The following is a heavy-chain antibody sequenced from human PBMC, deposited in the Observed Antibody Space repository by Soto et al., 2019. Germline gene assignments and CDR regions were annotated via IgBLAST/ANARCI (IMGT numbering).Heavy chain of an antibody. CDR3: ASLDGSGPYYYYYGMDV. D-gene: IGHD3-10*01. CDR1: GYTFTGYY. J-gene: IGHJ6*02. CDR2: INPNSGGT. Sequence: ASVKVSCKASGYTFTGYYMHWVRQAPGQGLEWMGWINPNSGGTNYAQKFQGRVTMTRDTSISTAYMELSRLRSDDTAVYYCASLDGSGPYYYYYGMDVWGQGTTITVPS. V-gene: IGHV1-2*02.